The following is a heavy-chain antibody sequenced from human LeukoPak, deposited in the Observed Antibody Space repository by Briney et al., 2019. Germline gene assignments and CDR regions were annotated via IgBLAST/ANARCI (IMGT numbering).Heavy chain of an antibody. D-gene: IGHD3-10*01. V-gene: IGHV3-23*01. J-gene: IGHJ6*02. CDR2: ISGSGGST. CDR3: ARDAPIPYYYGSGSSYGMDV. CDR1: GFTFSSYA. Sequence: GGSLRLSCAASGFTFSSYAMSWVRQAPGKGLEWVSAISGSGGSTYYADSVKGRFTISRDNSKNTLYLQMNSLRAEDTAVYYCARDAPIPYYYGSGSSYGMDVWGQGTTVTVSS.